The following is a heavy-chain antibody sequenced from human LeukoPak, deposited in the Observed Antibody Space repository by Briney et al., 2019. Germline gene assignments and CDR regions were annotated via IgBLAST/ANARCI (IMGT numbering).Heavy chain of an antibody. Sequence: GGSLRLSCAVSRITLSNYGMSWVPQAPGKGLEWVAGISGSGGSTNYADSVKGRFTISRDNPTNTLFLQMNSLRAEDTAVYFCAKRGVVIRVILVGFHREAYYFDSWGQGALVTVSS. J-gene: IGHJ4*02. D-gene: IGHD2-21*01. CDR1: RITLSNYG. CDR3: AKRGVVIRVILVGFHREAYYFDS. V-gene: IGHV3-23*01. CDR2: ISGSGGST.